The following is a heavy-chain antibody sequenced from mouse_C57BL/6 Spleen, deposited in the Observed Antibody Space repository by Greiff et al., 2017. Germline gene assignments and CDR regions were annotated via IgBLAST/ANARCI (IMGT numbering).Heavy chain of an antibody. V-gene: IGHV1-15*01. CDR2: IDPGTGGT. CDR3: TRDNGYGNDY. J-gene: IGHJ2*01. CDR1: GYTFTDYE. D-gene: IGHD2-1*01. Sequence: VQLQQSGAELVRPGASVTLSCKASGYTFTDYEMHWVKQTPVHGLEWIGAIDPGTGGTAYNQKFKGKAILTADKSSSTAYMELRSLTSEDSAVYYCTRDNGYGNDYWGQGTTLTVSS.